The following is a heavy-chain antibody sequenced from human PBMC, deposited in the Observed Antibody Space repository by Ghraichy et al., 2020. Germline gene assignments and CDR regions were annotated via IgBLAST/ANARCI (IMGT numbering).Heavy chain of an antibody. CDR2: INHSGST. CDR3: ARGSPGFYYYYGMDV. CDR1: GGSFSGYY. J-gene: IGHJ6*02. Sequence: SETRSRTCAVYGGSFSGYYWSWIRQPPGKGLEWIGEINHSGSTNYNPSLKSRVTISVDTSKNQFSLKLSSVTAADTAVYYCARGSPGFYYYYGMDVWGQGTTVTVSS. V-gene: IGHV4-34*01.